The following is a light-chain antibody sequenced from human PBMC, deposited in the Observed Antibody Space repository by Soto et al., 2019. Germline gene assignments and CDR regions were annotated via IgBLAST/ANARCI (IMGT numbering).Light chain of an antibody. CDR2: EVR. V-gene: IGLV2-14*01. CDR1: NRDVGSYNL. Sequence: QSALTQPASVSGSPGQSITIACTGTNRDVGSYNLVSWYQQRPGEAPKLIISEVRNRPSGISYRFTGSKSGNTASLTISGLQAEDEADYYCCSYAPSFSVFGGGTKLTVL. J-gene: IGLJ3*02. CDR3: CSYAPSFSV.